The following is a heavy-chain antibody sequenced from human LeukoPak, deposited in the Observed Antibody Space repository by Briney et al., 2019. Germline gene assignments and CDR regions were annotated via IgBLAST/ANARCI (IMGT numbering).Heavy chain of an antibody. D-gene: IGHD3-22*01. J-gene: IGHJ4*02. CDR2: TYHTGRT. V-gene: IGHV4-30-2*01. CDR1: GGPISSGSYS. CDR3: ARGVGTPRGYFDSSNYYYDC. Sequence: PSETLSLTCAVSGGPISSGSYSWNWIRQPPGKGLEWIGYTYHTGRTYYNPSLKSRVIISVDRSNNQFSQNLTSVTAADTAVYYCARGVGTPRGYFDSSNYYYDCWGQATLVTVSS.